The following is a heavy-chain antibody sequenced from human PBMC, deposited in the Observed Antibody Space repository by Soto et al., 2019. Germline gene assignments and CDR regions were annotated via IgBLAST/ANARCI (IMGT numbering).Heavy chain of an antibody. Sequence: QVQLVESGGGVVQPGRSLRLSCAASGFTFSSYAMHWVRQAPGKGLEWVAVISYDGSNKYYADSVKGRFTISRDNSKNTLYLQMNSLRAEDTAVYYCARLPVTVDAFDIWGQGTMVTVFS. V-gene: IGHV3-30-3*01. J-gene: IGHJ3*02. CDR2: ISYDGSNK. D-gene: IGHD4-17*01. CDR1: GFTFSSYA. CDR3: ARLPVTVDAFDI.